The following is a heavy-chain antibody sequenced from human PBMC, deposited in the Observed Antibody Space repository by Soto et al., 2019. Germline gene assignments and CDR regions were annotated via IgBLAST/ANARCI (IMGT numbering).Heavy chain of an antibody. J-gene: IGHJ6*02. CDR3: ARVGYYYDSSGYYYYYYYGMDV. Sequence: QVQLQESGPGLVKPSETLSLTCTVSGGSISGYYWSWIRQPPGKGLEWIGYNHYSGSTSYNPSLKSRVTISVDTSKNQVSLKLSSVTAADTAVYYCARVGYYYDSSGYYYYYYYGMDVWGQGTTVTVSS. D-gene: IGHD3-22*01. CDR1: GGSISGYY. V-gene: IGHV4-59*13. CDR2: NHYSGST.